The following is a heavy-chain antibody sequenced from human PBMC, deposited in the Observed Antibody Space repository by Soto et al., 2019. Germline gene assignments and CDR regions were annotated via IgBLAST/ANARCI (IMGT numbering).Heavy chain of an antibody. Sequence: QVQLQQWGAGLLKPSETLSLTCAVYGGSFSDHYWTWIRQPPGKGLEWIGEINHSGSTNSNPSLKSRVTISRDTSKNQFSLKLRSVIAADTAVYYCARGKWLDNSWGQGTLVTVSS. V-gene: IGHV4-34*01. CDR2: INHSGST. D-gene: IGHD6-19*01. CDR1: GGSFSDHY. CDR3: ARGKWLDNS. J-gene: IGHJ4*02.